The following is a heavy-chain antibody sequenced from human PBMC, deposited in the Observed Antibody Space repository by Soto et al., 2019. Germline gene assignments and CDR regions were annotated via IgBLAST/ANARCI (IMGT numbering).Heavy chain of an antibody. V-gene: IGHV3-23*01. CDR3: AKDPLPHCAEKLIIAAARSNYFDY. J-gene: IGHJ4*02. CDR1: GFTFSSYA. Sequence: GGSLRLSCAASGFTFSSYAMSWVRQAPGKGLEWVSAISGSGGSTYYADSVKGRFTISRDNSKNTLYLQMNSLRAEDTAVYYCAKDPLPHCAEKLIIAAARSNYFDYWGQGTLVTVSS. D-gene: IGHD6-13*01. CDR2: ISGSGGST.